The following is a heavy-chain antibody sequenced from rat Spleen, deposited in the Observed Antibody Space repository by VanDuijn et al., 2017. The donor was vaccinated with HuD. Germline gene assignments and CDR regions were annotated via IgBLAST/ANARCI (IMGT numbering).Heavy chain of an antibody. J-gene: IGHJ3*01. CDR1: GFTFSDYY. CDR3: ARLGTEAIGNWFSY. Sequence: EVQLVESDGGLVQPGRSLKLSCVASGFTFSDYYMAWVRQAPTKGLEWVATIRYDGSSTFYRDSVRGRFTVSRDNAKSTLYLQMDSLTSEDTATYYCARLGTEAIGNWFSYWGQGTLVTVSS. CDR2: IRYDGSST. V-gene: IGHV5-29*01. D-gene: IGHD1-11*01.